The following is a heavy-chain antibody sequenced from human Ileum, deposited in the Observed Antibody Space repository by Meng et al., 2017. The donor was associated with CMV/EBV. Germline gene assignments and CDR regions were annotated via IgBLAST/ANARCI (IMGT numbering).Heavy chain of an antibody. V-gene: IGHV3-30*02. CDR3: AKDNGFWSYFGY. CDR2: IGYDGSNK. CDR1: GFTFSSYG. D-gene: IGHD3-3*01. Sequence: GGSLRLSCGASGFTFSSYGMHWVRQAPGKGLEWVAFIGYDGSNKYYADSVKGRFTISRDNSKNTLYLQMNSLRAEDTAVYHCAKDNGFWSYFGYWGQGTLVTVSS. J-gene: IGHJ4*02.